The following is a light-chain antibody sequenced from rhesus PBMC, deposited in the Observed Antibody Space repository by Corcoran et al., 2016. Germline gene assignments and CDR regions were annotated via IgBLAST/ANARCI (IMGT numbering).Light chain of an antibody. CDR3: GQGTNVPFT. V-gene: IGKV2-65*01. Sequence: DVVMTQSPLSLPITPGQPASISCRSSQRLLHSNGHTSLSWYQPKPGQPPRRLIYQVSNRDSGVPDRFSGRGAGTDCTLKISRVEAEDVGVYYCGQGTNVPFTFGPGTKLDIK. J-gene: IGKJ3*01. CDR2: QVS. CDR1: QRLLHSNGHTS.